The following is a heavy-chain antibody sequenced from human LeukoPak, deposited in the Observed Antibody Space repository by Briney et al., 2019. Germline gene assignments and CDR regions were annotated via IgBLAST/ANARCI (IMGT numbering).Heavy chain of an antibody. D-gene: IGHD3-22*01. J-gene: IGHJ4*02. Sequence: SETLSLTCTVSGGSISSSSYYWGWIRQPPGKGLEWIGSIYYSGSTYYNPSLKSRVTISVDTSKNQFSLKLSSATAADTAVYYCARLHYDTSGYYPYYFDYWGQGTLVTVSS. CDR2: IYYSGST. CDR3: ARLHYDTSGYYPYYFDY. V-gene: IGHV4-39*01. CDR1: GGSISSSSYY.